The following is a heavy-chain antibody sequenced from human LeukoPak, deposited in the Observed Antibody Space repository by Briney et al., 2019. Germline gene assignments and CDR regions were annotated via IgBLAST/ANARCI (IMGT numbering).Heavy chain of an antibody. CDR1: GYRFNAYW. CDR2: IYPDDSDT. D-gene: IGHD3-22*01. CDR3: AGPNITSYYDSRGYDAFDV. V-gene: IGHV5-51*01. J-gene: IGHJ3*01. Sequence: GESLKISFKGSGYRFNAYWIAWVRQMPGKGLEWMGIIYPDDSDTRYSPSFQGQVTISADKSVRTAYLQWSSLKASDTAMYYCAGPNITSYYDSRGYDAFDVWGQGTMVTVSS.